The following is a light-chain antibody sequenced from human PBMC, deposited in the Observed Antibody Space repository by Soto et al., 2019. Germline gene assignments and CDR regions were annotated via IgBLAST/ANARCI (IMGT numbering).Light chain of an antibody. V-gene: IGLV2-14*01. Sequence: SALTQPASVSGSPGQSITISCTGTSRDVGGYTHVSWYQQHPGKAPKLMIYEVFNRPSGISNRFSASKSGNTASLTISGLQAEDEADYYCSSYTTSTTWVFGGGTKLTVL. CDR1: SRDVGGYTH. CDR2: EVF. J-gene: IGLJ3*02. CDR3: SSYTTSTTWV.